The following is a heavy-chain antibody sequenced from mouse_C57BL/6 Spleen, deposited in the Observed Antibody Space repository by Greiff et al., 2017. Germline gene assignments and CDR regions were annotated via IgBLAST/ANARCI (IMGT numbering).Heavy chain of an antibody. J-gene: IGHJ2*01. CDR3: ARLYYDYDVYFDY. CDR2: IYPGRGST. Sequence: VQLQQPGAELVEPGASVKMSCKASGYNFTSYWITWVKHRPGQGLEWIGDIYPGRGSTNYNEKFKSKATLTVDTSYSTAYMQLSSLTSEDSAVYYCARLYYDYDVYFDYWGQGNTLTGSS. D-gene: IGHD2-4*01. CDR1: GYNFTSYW. V-gene: IGHV1-55*01.